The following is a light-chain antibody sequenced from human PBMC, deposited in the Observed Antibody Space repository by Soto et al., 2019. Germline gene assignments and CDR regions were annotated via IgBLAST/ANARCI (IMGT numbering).Light chain of an antibody. CDR3: QQSYSRPLT. J-gene: IGKJ4*01. Sequence: DIVMTQSPDSLAVSLGERATINCKSSQSVLYSSNNKNYIAWYQQKPGQPPKLLIYCASTRESGVPDRFSGSGSGTDFTLTISSLQAEDVAVYYCQQSYSRPLTFGGGTKVEIK. CDR1: QSVLYSSNNKNY. V-gene: IGKV4-1*01. CDR2: CAS.